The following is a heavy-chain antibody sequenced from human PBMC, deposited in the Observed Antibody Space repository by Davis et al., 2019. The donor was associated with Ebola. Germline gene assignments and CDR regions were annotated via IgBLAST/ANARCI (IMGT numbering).Heavy chain of an antibody. V-gene: IGHV3-7*03. D-gene: IGHD2-21*01. CDR2: IKKDGNEK. CDR1: GFSFSTYG. CDR3: TTYRVSGY. J-gene: IGHJ4*02. Sequence: GGSLRLSCAASGFSFSTYGMHWVRQAPGKGLEWVASIKKDGNEKYYVDSVKGRFTISRDNAKNSLYMQMNNLRVEDTAIYYCTTYRVSGYWGQGTLVTVSS.